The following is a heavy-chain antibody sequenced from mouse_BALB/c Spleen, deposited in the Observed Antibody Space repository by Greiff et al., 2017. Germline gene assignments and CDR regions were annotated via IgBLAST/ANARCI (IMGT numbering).Heavy chain of an antibody. CDR1: GYTFTSYV. CDR2: INPYNDGT. D-gene: IGHD2-14*01. Sequence: EVQLQQSGPELVKPGASVKMSCKASGYTFTSYVMHWVKQKPGQGLEWIGYINPYNDGTKYNEKFKGKATLTSDKSSSTAYMELSSLTSEDSAVYYCARIAYYRYDGHYYAMDYWGQGTSVTVSS. CDR3: ARIAYYRYDGHYYAMDY. J-gene: IGHJ4*01. V-gene: IGHV1-14*01.